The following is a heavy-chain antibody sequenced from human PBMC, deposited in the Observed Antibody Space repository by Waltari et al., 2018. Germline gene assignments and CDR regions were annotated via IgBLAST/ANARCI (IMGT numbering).Heavy chain of an antibody. CDR3: ATYYYDSSGYYGTLGY. J-gene: IGHJ4*02. Sequence: QLQLQESGPGLVKPSETLSLTCTVSGGSISSSSYYWGWIRQPPGKGLEWIGSIHYSGGPTYNPSVKGRSTISVDTSKNHFSLKRSSVTAADTAVYYCATYYYDSSGYYGTLGYWGQGTLVTVSS. V-gene: IGHV4-39*01. CDR1: GGSISSSSYY. CDR2: IHYSGGP. D-gene: IGHD3-22*01.